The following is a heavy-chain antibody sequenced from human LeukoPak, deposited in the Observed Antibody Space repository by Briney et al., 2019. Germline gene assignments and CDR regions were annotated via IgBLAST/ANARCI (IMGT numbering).Heavy chain of an antibody. D-gene: IGHD6-13*01. CDR3: ARATAYSSPTDY. CDR2: ISYDGSNK. Sequence: GGSLRLSCAASGFTFSSYAMHWVRRAPGKGLEWVAVISYDGSNKYYADSVKGRFTISRDNSKNTLYLQMNSLRAEDTAVYYCARATAYSSPTDYWGQGTLVTVSS. V-gene: IGHV3-30-3*01. J-gene: IGHJ4*02. CDR1: GFTFSSYA.